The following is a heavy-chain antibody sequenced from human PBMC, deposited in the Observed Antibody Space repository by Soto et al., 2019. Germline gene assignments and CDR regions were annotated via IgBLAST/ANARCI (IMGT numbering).Heavy chain of an antibody. CDR1: SGSINNYY. D-gene: IGHD3-22*01. CDR2: IYYAGTT. J-gene: IGHJ4*02. Sequence: QVQLQESGPGLVKPSETLSLTCTVSSGSINNYYWSWIRQPPGKGLEFIWYIYYAGTTTYNPSLKRRVTIPVDTSKNQFSLKLSSVTAADTAVYYCARLGGYYQALDSWGQGTLLTVSS. V-gene: IGHV4-59*08. CDR3: ARLGGYYQALDS.